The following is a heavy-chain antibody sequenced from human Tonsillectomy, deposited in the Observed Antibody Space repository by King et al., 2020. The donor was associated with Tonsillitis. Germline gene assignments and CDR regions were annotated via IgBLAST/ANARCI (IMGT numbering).Heavy chain of an antibody. V-gene: IGHV4-34*01. Sequence: VQLPQWGAGLLKPSETLSLTCAVYGGSFSGYYWSWIRQPPGKGLEWIGEINHSGSTNYNPSLKSRVTISVDTSKNQFSLKLSSVTAADTAVYYCARGIGHCSGGSCYPNLFDYWGQGTLVTVSS. CDR3: ARGIGHCSGGSCYPNLFDY. CDR2: INHSGST. CDR1: GGSFSGYY. D-gene: IGHD2-15*01. J-gene: IGHJ4*02.